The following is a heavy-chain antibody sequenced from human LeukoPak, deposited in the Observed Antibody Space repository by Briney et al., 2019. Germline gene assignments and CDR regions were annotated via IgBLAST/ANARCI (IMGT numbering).Heavy chain of an antibody. J-gene: IGHJ3*02. V-gene: IGHV3-23*01. CDR2: ISGSGGST. CDR1: GFTVSNNY. D-gene: IGHD2-21*02. Sequence: GGSLRLSCAVSGFTVSNNYMSWVRQAPGKGLEWVSAISGSGGSTYYADSVKGRFTISRDNSKNTLYLQMNSLRAEDTAVYYCAKQGAYVVVTANHAFDIWGQGTMVTVSS. CDR3: AKQGAYVVVTANHAFDI.